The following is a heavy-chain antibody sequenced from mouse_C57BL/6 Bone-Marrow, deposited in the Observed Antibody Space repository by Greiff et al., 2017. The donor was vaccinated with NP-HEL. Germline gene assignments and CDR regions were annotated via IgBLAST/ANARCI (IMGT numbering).Heavy chain of an antibody. D-gene: IGHD4-1*01. CDR1: GYTFTTYP. J-gene: IGHJ4*01. Sequence: QVQLKQSGAELVKPGASVKMSCKASGYTFTTYPIEWMKQNHGKSLEWIGNFHPYNDDTKYNEKFKGKATLTVEKSSSTVYLELSRLTSDDSAVYYCARGVANWDPYDAMDYWGQGTSVTVSS. CDR2: FHPYNDDT. CDR3: ARGVANWDPYDAMDY. V-gene: IGHV1-47*01.